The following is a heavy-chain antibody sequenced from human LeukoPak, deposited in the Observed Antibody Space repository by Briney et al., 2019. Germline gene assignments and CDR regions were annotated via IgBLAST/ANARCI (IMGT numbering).Heavy chain of an antibody. D-gene: IGHD1-26*01. Sequence: GASVKVSCKASGGTFSSHGISWVRQAPGQGLEWMGGIIPIFATTNYAQKFQGRVTITADESTRTAYMELRSLRSEDTAVYYCAKVGATRPAELDYWGQGTLVTVSS. J-gene: IGHJ4*02. CDR2: IIPIFATT. V-gene: IGHV1-69*01. CDR3: AKVGATRPAELDY. CDR1: GGTFSSHG.